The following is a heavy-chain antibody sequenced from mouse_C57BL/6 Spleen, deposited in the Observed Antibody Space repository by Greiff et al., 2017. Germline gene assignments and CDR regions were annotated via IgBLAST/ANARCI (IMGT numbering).Heavy chain of an antibody. D-gene: IGHD2-4*01. CDR1: GFTFSNYW. CDR3: TGPIYYDYDGDFDY. Sequence: EVKLVESGGGLVQPGGSMKLSCVASGFTFSNYWLNWVRQSPEKGLEWVAQIRLKSDNYAPHYAESVKGRFTISRDDSKISVDLQMNNLRAEDTGIYYCTGPIYYDYDGDFDYWGQGTTLTVSS. J-gene: IGHJ2*01. CDR2: IRLKSDNYAP. V-gene: IGHV6-3*01.